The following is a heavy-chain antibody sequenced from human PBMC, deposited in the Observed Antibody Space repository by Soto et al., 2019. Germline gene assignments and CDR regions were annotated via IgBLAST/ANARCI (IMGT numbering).Heavy chain of an antibody. V-gene: IGHV2-5*02. CDR2: IYWDDDK. D-gene: IGHD6-13*01. CDR1: GFSLSTSGVG. Sequence: QITLKASGPTLVKPTQTLTLTCTFSGFSLSTSGVGVGWIRQPPGKALEWLALIYWDDDKRYSPSLKSRITSTKDTSKNLVVLTIANMDPVDTATYYCAHKSHLAAAWWFDSWGQGTLVTVSS. J-gene: IGHJ5*01. CDR3: AHKSHLAAAWWFDS.